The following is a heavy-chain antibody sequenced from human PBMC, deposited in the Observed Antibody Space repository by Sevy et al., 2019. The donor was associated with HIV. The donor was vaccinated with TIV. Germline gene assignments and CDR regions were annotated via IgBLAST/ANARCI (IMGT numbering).Heavy chain of an antibody. CDR1: GYTFTSYG. D-gene: IGHD2-2*01. Sequence: ASVKVSCKASGYTFTSYGISWVRQAPGQGLEWMGWINAYNGNTNYAQKLQGRVTMTTDTSTSTAYMELRSLRSDDTAVYYCARESSVPAAMSYYGMDVWGQGTTVTVSS. CDR3: ARESSVPAAMSYYGMDV. J-gene: IGHJ6*02. CDR2: INAYNGNT. V-gene: IGHV1-18*01.